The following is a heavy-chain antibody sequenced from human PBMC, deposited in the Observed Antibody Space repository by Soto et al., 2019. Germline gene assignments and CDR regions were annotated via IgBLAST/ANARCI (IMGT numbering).Heavy chain of an antibody. CDR3: ARQQGTAAANDY. CDR2: IIGIFGTA. D-gene: IGHD6-13*01. CDR1: GGTFGSYS. Sequence: QVQLVQSGTEVKEPGSSVKVSCKASGGTFGSYSISWVRQAPGQGLEWMGGIIGIFGTANYAQKFRGRVTITADKSTSTAYMELSSLRSEDTAVYYCARQQGTAAANDYWGQGTLVTVSS. J-gene: IGHJ4*02. V-gene: IGHV1-69*06.